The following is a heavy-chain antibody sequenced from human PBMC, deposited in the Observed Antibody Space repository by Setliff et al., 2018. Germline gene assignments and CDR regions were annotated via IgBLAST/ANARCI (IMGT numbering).Heavy chain of an antibody. D-gene: IGHD2-15*01. CDR2: INYRGST. CDR3: ARMAVRVASSPSGPLDYYYYMDL. J-gene: IGHJ6*03. CDR1: GGPISSSNYY. V-gene: IGHV4-39*02. Sequence: SETLSLTCTVSGGPISSSNYYWDWIRQPPGKGLEWFGSINYRGSTHDNPSLRSRVTMAVDTSKSPFSLTLRSLTAAVTAVYYWARMAVRVASSPSGPLDYYYYMDLWGKGATVTVSS.